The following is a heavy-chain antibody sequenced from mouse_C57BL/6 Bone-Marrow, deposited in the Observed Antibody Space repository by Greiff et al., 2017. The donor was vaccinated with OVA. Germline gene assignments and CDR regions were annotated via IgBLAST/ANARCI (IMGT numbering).Heavy chain of an antibody. CDR1: GFTFSSYA. D-gene: IGHD1-1*01. J-gene: IGHJ4*01. V-gene: IGHV5-4*01. CDR3: ARDDYGSSSGYAMDY. CDR2: ISDGGSYT. Sequence: VQLVESGGGLVKPGGSLKLSCAASGFTFSSYAMSWVRQTPEKRLEWVATISDGGSYTYYPDNVKGRFTISRDNAKNNLYLQMSHLKSEDTAMYYCARDDYGSSSGYAMDYWGQGTSVTVSS.